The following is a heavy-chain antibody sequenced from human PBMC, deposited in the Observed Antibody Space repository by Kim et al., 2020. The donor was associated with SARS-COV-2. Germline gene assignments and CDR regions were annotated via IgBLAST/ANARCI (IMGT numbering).Heavy chain of an antibody. V-gene: IGHV3-21*01. Sequence: GGSLRLSCAASGFTFSSYSMNWVRQAPGKGLEWVSSISSSSSYIYYADSVKGRFTISRDNAKNSLYLQMNSLRAEDTAVYYCARLLRYYYGMDVWGQGTTVTVSS. CDR3: ARLLRYYYGMDV. D-gene: IGHD1-26*01. CDR1: GFTFSSYS. J-gene: IGHJ6*02. CDR2: ISSSSSYI.